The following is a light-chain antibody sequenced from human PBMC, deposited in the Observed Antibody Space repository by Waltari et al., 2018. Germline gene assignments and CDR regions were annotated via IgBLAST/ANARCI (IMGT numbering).Light chain of an antibody. CDR1: SLRRFY. CDR2: GQN. V-gene: IGLV3-19*01. J-gene: IGLJ2*01. Sequence: SSELTQDPSVSVALGQTVRITCQGDSLRRFYASWYQQRPGQAPILVLYGQNNRPSGSPARFSGSSSGNTASLTITGAHAEDEADYYCHSRDTSSTRVFGGGTRLTV. CDR3: HSRDTSSTRV.